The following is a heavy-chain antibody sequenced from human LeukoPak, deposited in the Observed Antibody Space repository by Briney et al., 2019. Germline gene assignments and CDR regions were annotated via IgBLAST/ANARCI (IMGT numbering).Heavy chain of an antibody. V-gene: IGHV3-33*01. J-gene: IGHJ4*02. Sequence: PGGSLRLSCAASGFTFRNYAMHWVRQAPGKGLDWVAGTWYDGSNKNYADSVKGRFTISRDNSKNTLYLQMNSLRAEDTAVYYCVGDGIDYNTYDFDYWGQGTLVTVSS. CDR1: GFTFRNYA. CDR2: TWYDGSNK. CDR3: VGDGIDYNTYDFDY. D-gene: IGHD4-11*01.